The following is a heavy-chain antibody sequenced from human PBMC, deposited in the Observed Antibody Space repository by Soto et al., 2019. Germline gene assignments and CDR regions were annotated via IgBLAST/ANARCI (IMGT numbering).Heavy chain of an antibody. J-gene: IGHJ3*02. CDR3: ARDSCNWNDPPDAFDI. D-gene: IGHD1-1*01. Sequence: QVQLVQSGAEVKKPGSSVKVSCKASGGTFSSYTISWVRQAPGQGLEWMGRIIPILGIANYAQKFQGRVTITADKSTSTAYMELSSLRSEDTAVYYCARDSCNWNDPPDAFDIWGQGTMVTVSS. V-gene: IGHV1-69*08. CDR1: GGTFSSYT. CDR2: IIPILGIA.